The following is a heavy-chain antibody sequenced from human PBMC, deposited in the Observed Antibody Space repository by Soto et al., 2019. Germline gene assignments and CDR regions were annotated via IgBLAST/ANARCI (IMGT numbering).Heavy chain of an antibody. CDR1: GFTFDSYW. V-gene: IGHV3-7*01. D-gene: IGHD5-12*01. J-gene: IGHJ6*02. Sequence: EVHLVESGGGFVQPGGSLRLSCAASGFTFDSYWMTWVRQAPGKGLEWVAHIKRHGAKTYYVDYVKGRFTISRDNAKTTLYLQMNSLRAEDTSVYFCARGGNGYENWRQYCYYGMDVWGQGTTVTVSS. CDR2: IKRHGAKT. CDR3: ARGGNGYENWRQYCYYGMDV.